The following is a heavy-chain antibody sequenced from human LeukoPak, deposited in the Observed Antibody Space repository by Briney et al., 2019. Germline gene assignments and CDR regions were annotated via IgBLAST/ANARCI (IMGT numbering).Heavy chain of an antibody. CDR2: IKQDGSEK. J-gene: IGHJ4*02. D-gene: IGHD2-2*01. Sequence: GGSLRLSCAASGFTFSSYWMSWVRQAPGKGLEWVANIKQDGSEKYYVDSVKGRFTISRDNAKNSLYLQMNSLRAEDTAVYYFARVVGRVVPAAPDYWGQGTLVTVSS. CDR1: GFTFSSYW. V-gene: IGHV3-7*01. CDR3: ARVVGRVVPAAPDY.